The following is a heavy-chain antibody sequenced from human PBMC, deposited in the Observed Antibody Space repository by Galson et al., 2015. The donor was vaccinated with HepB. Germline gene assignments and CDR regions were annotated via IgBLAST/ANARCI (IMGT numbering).Heavy chain of an antibody. CDR1: GYTFTSYG. D-gene: IGHD2-2*01. Sequence: SVKVSCKASGYTFTSYGISWVRQAPGQGLEWMGWISAYNGNTNYAQKLQGRVTMTTDTSTSTAYMELRSLRSDATAVYYCARGFPSWYQLTLFGGGDWFDPWGQGTLVTVSS. CDR2: ISAYNGNT. CDR3: ARGFPSWYQLTLFGGGDWFDP. J-gene: IGHJ5*02. V-gene: IGHV1-18*04.